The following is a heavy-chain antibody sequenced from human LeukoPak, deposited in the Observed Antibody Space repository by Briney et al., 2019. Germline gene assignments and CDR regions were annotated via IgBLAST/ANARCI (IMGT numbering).Heavy chain of an antibody. CDR2: ISGSSSYI. J-gene: IGHJ3*02. CDR1: GFTFSSYS. V-gene: IGHV3-21*01. CDR3: ARDAGQLKRRAFDI. Sequence: PGGSLRLSCAASGFTFSSYSVNWVRQAPGMGLEWVSSISGSSSYIYYADSVKGRFTISRDNSKNTLDLQMNSLRAEDTAVYSCARDAGQLKRRAFDIWGQGTMVTVSS. D-gene: IGHD6-13*01.